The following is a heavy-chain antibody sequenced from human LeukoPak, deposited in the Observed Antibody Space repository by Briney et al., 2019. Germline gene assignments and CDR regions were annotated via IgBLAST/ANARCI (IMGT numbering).Heavy chain of an antibody. D-gene: IGHD3-10*01. Sequence: ASVKVSCKASGYTFTSYGISWVRQAPGQGLEWMGWISAYNGNTNYAQKLQGRVTMTTDTSTSTAYMELRSLRSDDTAVYYCAREEYGSGSYYFLAYYYGMDVWGQGTTVTVSS. CDR3: AREEYGSGSYYFLAYYYGMDV. CDR2: ISAYNGNT. V-gene: IGHV1-18*01. CDR1: GYTFTSYG. J-gene: IGHJ6*02.